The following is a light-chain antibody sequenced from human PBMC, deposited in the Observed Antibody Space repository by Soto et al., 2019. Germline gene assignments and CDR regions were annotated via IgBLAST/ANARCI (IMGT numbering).Light chain of an antibody. Sequence: QSAVTQPASVSGSPGQSITFSCTGTSSGVGGYNYVSWYQQHPGKAPKLMIYEVTNRPSGVSNRFSGSKSGNTASLTISGLQTEDEGDYYCSSYTSSNLGVFGTGTKLTVL. CDR1: SSGVGGYNY. J-gene: IGLJ1*01. CDR3: SSYTSSNLGV. V-gene: IGLV2-14*01. CDR2: EVT.